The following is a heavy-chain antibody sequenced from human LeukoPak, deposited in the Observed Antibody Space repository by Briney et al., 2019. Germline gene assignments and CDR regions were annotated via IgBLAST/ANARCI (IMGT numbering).Heavy chain of an antibody. J-gene: IGHJ6*02. CDR3: ARMEKFYYGSGGFSPPLMDV. D-gene: IGHD3-10*01. V-gene: IGHV3-21*01. CDR2: ISSDSNSI. Sequence: GGPLRLFCVASGLNFNSHTMKWVRQAPGKGLEWVSSISSDSNSIYHADSVKGRFTISRDNAKNSLYLQMNSLRAEDTAVYYCARMEKFYYGSGGFSPPLMDVWGQGTTVIVSS. CDR1: GLNFNSHT.